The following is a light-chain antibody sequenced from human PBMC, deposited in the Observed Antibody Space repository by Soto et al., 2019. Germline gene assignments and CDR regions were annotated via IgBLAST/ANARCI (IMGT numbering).Light chain of an antibody. J-gene: IGLJ1*01. CDR3: QAYDDGLSGSV. CDR1: SSNRGAGYD. Sequence: PLLALPPSGSRADGQSVTISCSERSSNRGAGYDVHWYQQCPGGAPKPLIFVNYNRPSGVPNRFSGSRSGSSTSLAIAGLQPEDEAFDYCQAYDDGLSGSVFGTGTKVTVL. CDR2: VNY. V-gene: IGLV1-40*01.